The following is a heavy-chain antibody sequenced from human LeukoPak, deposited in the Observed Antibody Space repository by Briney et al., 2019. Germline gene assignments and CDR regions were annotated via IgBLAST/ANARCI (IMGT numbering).Heavy chain of an antibody. CDR2: ISYDGSNK. V-gene: IGHV3-30-3*01. CDR1: GFTFSSYA. J-gene: IGHJ4*02. D-gene: IGHD3-16*02. CDR3: ARDLRDYVWGSYPADY. Sequence: GGSLRLSCAASGFTFSSYAMHWVRQAPGKGLEWVAVISYDGSNKYYADSVKGRFTISRDNSKNTLYLQMNSLRAEDTAVYYCARDLRDYVWGSYPADYWGQGTLVTVSS.